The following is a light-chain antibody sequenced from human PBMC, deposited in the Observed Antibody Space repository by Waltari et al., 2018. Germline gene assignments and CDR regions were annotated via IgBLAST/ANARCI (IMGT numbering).Light chain of an antibody. CDR3: AAWDDSLNGRV. CDR2: SNN. V-gene: IGLV1-44*01. Sequence: QSVLTQPPSASGTPGQRVTIPCSGSSSNIGSNTVNWYQQLPGTAPKLLTYSNNQRPSGVPDRFSGSKSGTSASLAISGLQSEDEADYYCAAWDDSLNGRVFGGGTKLTVL. CDR1: SSNIGSNT. J-gene: IGLJ3*02.